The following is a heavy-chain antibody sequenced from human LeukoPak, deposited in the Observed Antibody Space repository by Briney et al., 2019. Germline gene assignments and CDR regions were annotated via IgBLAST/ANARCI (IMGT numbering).Heavy chain of an antibody. V-gene: IGHV4-34*01. J-gene: IGHJ1*01. D-gene: IGHD6-19*01. CDR2: INHSGST. Sequence: TSETLSLTCAVYGGSFSGYYWSWIRQPPGKGLEWIGEINHSGSTNYNPSLKSRVTISVDTSKNQFSLKLSSVTAADTAVYYCARGAQQWLVTPEYFQYWGQGTLVTVSS. CDR1: GGSFSGYY. CDR3: ARGAQQWLVTPEYFQY.